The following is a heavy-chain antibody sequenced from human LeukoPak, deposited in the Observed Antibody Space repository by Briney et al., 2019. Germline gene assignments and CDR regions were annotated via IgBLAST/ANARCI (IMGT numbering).Heavy chain of an antibody. Sequence: GGSLRLSCAASGFTFAGYTMHWVRQAPGKGLEWATLITYDGSTKYYADSVRGRFTISRDNSKNRLYLQMDSLRGEDTAVYYCAKGGRYCTNGVCHNFDYWGQGTLVTVSS. CDR2: ITYDGSTK. CDR3: AKGGRYCTNGVCHNFDY. CDR1: GFTFAGYT. D-gene: IGHD2-8*01. V-gene: IGHV3-30*04. J-gene: IGHJ4*02.